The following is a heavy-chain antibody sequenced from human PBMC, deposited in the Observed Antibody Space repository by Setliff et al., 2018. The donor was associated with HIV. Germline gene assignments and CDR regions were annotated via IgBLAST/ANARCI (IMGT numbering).Heavy chain of an antibody. D-gene: IGHD2-2*01. CDR2: IIHTGSA. J-gene: IGHJ6*02. Sequence: ETLSLTCAVYGGSFSGYYWSWIRQPPGKGLEWIGEIIHTGSANYNPSLKSRVTISVDTSKNQFSLRRSSVTAADTAVYYCARGRSCSSSSCYLVYYYYYGMDVWGHGSTVTVSS. CDR3: ARGRSCSSSSCYLVYYYYYGMDV. V-gene: IGHV4-34*01. CDR1: GGSFSGYY.